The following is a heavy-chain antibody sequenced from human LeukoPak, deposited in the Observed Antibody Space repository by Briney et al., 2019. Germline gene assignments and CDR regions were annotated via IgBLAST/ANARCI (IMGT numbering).Heavy chain of an antibody. CDR3: ARVASSGNDAFDI. D-gene: IGHD3-10*01. V-gene: IGHV3-7*05. CDR1: GFTFSSYW. Sequence: GSLRLSCAASGFTFSSYWMSWVRQAPGKGLEWVANIKQDGSEKYYVDSVKGRFTISRDNAKNSLYLQMNSLRAEDTAVYYCARVASSGNDAFDIWGQGTMVTVSS. J-gene: IGHJ3*02. CDR2: IKQDGSEK.